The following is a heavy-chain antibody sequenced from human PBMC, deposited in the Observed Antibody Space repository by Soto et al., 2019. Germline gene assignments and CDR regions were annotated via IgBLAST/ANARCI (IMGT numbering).Heavy chain of an antibody. V-gene: IGHV3-23*01. CDR3: AKSLDGGNDY. CDR2: ISGRGTTT. J-gene: IGHJ4*02. Sequence: EVQLLQSGGGLVQPGGSLRLSCAASGFSFSVYAMSWVRQAPGKGLESVSSISGRGTTTSYADSVKGRFTISRDNSKNTLYLQMNSLRVEDTAVYYCAKSLDGGNDYWGQGTLVTVSP. D-gene: IGHD2-15*01. CDR1: GFSFSVYA.